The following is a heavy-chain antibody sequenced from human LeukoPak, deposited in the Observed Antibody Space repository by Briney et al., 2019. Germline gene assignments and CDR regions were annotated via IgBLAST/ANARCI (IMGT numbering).Heavy chain of an antibody. Sequence: ASVNVSCNASGYTFTSYGISWVRQAPGQGLEWMGWISAYNGNTNYAQKLQGRVTMTTDTSTSTAYMELRSLRSDDTAVYYCARDRGSTTRGLMGYWGQGTLVTVSS. CDR3: ARDRGSTTRGLMGY. CDR1: GYTFTSYG. J-gene: IGHJ4*02. CDR2: ISAYNGNT. D-gene: IGHD2-2*01. V-gene: IGHV1-18*01.